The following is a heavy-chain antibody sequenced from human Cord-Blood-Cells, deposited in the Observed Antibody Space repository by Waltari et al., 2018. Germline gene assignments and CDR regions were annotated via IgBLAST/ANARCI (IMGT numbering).Heavy chain of an antibody. V-gene: IGHV1-69-2*01. CDR2: VDPEDGET. Sequence: EVQLVQSGAEVKKPGATVIISCTVSGYTFTDYYVPLVPQAPGKGLEWMGLVDPEDGETIYAEKFQGRVTITADTSTDTAYMELSSLRSEDTAVYYCATDLGSSSWYDYWGQGTLVTVSS. D-gene: IGHD6-13*01. CDR3: ATDLGSSSWYDY. J-gene: IGHJ4*02. CDR1: GYTFTDYY.